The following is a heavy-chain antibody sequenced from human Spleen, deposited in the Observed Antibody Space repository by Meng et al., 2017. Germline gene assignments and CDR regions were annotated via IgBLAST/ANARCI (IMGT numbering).Heavy chain of an antibody. J-gene: IGHJ4*02. D-gene: IGHD6-13*01. CDR2: INPKSGDT. CDR1: GYPFPDYY. Sequence: QWHLVQSGAEVKKPGASVKVSCKASGYPFPDYYLHWVRRAPGQGLEWMGRINPKSGDTHYAQKFQGRVTMTGDTSISTAYMELSGLRSDDTAMYYCARDEDISAAGKLFGDYWGQGTLVTVSS. CDR3: ARDEDISAAGKLFGDY. V-gene: IGHV1-2*06.